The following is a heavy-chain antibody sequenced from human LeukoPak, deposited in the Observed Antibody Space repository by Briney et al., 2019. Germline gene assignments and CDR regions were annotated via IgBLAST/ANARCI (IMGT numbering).Heavy chain of an antibody. Sequence: GGSLRLSCVASGFTFRGYAMSWVRQAPGKGLEWVSAITGSGGTTYYADSVRGRFTISRDNSKNTLYLQMNSLRAKDTAVYYCAKDSSVYHYDSRSLDYWGLGTLVTVSS. D-gene: IGHD3-22*01. J-gene: IGHJ4*02. CDR1: GFTFRGYA. CDR2: ITGSGGTT. V-gene: IGHV3-23*01. CDR3: AKDSSVYHYDSRSLDY.